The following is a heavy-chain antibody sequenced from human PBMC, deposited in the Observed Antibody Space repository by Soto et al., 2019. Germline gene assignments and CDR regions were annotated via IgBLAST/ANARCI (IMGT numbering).Heavy chain of an antibody. CDR1: GGTFSSYT. Sequence: QVQLVQSGAEVKKPGSSVKVSCKASGGTFSSYTISWVRQAPGQGLEWMGRIIPILGIANYAQKFQGRVTITADKSTSTAYIELSSLRSEDTAVYYCGGGREYQPAQYWGQGTLVTVSS. D-gene: IGHD2-2*01. CDR3: GGGREYQPAQY. CDR2: IIPILGIA. J-gene: IGHJ4*02. V-gene: IGHV1-69*02.